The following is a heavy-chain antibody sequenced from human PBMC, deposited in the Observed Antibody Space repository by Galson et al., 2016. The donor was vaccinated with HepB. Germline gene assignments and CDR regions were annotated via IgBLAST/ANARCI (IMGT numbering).Heavy chain of an antibody. J-gene: IGHJ4*02. Sequence: SLRLSCAASGFTFSTYAFHWVRQAPGKGLEYVSAIDNNGRTTYYADSVRGRFTISRDNSKNTLYLQMSSLRDGNTAVYYCVNDRGAVIRDFDQWGQGTLVTVSS. CDR2: IDNNGRTT. D-gene: IGHD3-10*01. CDR3: VNDRGAVIRDFDQ. CDR1: GFTFSTYA. V-gene: IGHV3-64D*06.